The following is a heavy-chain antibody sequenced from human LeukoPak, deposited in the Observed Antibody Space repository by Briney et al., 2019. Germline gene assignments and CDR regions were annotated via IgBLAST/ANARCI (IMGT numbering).Heavy chain of an antibody. V-gene: IGHV1-2*02. CDR1: GYTFTGCY. Sequence: ASVKVSCKASGYTFTGCYIHWVRQAPGQGLEWMGWINPNSGGTYYAQKFQGRVTMTRDTSISTAYIEVTRLTSDDTAVYSCARYAEATSFDNWGQGTLVTVSS. J-gene: IGHJ4*02. D-gene: IGHD1-14*01. CDR2: INPNSGGT. CDR3: ARYAEATSFDN.